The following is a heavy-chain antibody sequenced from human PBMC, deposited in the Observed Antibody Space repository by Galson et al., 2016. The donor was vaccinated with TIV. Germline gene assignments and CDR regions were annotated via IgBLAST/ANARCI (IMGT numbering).Heavy chain of an antibody. CDR3: AKGTLATCSGVRCYYFDS. V-gene: IGHV3-23*01. CDR1: GFTFSSYA. CDR2: FSGSPATT. J-gene: IGHJ4*02. Sequence: SLRLSCAASGFTFSSYAMSWVRRTPGKGLEWVSTFSGSPATTYYADSVKGRFTISRDNSKNTLYLQTNSLRAEDTAQYYCAKGTLATCSGVRCYYFDSWGQGTLVTVSS. D-gene: IGHD2-15*01.